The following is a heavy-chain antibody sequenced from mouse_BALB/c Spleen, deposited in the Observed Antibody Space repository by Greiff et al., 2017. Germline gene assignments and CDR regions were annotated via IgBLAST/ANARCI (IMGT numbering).Heavy chain of an antibody. V-gene: IGHV1-87*01. CDR3: ARAGTGYAMDY. CDR2: IFPGDGDT. Sequence: QVQLQQSGAELARPGASVKLSCKASGYTFTSYWMQWVKQRPGRGLEWFGAIFPGDGDTRYTQKFKGKATLTADKSSSTAYMQLSSLASEDSAVYYCARAGTGYAMDYWGQGTSVTVSS. CDR1: GYTFTSYW. J-gene: IGHJ4*01. D-gene: IGHD3-3*01.